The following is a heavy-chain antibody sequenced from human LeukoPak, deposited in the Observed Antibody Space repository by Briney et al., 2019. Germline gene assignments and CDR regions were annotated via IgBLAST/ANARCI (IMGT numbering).Heavy chain of an antibody. Sequence: ASVKVSCKASGYTFTGYYMHWVRQAPGQGLEWMGWINPNSGGTNYAQKFQGRVTMTRDTSISTAYMELSRLRSDDTAVYYCARVGATIFGVVISEFDYWGQGTLVTVSS. CDR1: GYTFTGYY. CDR2: INPNSGGT. V-gene: IGHV1-2*02. J-gene: IGHJ4*02. D-gene: IGHD3-3*01. CDR3: ARVGATIFGVVISEFDY.